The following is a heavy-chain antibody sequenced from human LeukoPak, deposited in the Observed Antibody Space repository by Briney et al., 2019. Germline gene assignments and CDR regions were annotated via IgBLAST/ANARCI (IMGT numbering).Heavy chain of an antibody. J-gene: IGHJ3*02. CDR2: IYTSGST. Sequence: PSETLSLTCTVSGGSISSGSYYWSWIRQPAGKGLEWIGRIYTSGSTNYNPSLKSRVTISVDTSKNQFSLKLSSVTAADTAVYYCARFPLLIDAFDIWGQGTMVTVSS. D-gene: IGHD2/OR15-2a*01. CDR3: ARFPLLIDAFDI. CDR1: GGSISSGSYY. V-gene: IGHV4-61*02.